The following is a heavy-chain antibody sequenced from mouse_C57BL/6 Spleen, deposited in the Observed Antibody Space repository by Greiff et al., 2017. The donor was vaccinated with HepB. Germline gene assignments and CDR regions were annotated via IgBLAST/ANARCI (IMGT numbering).Heavy chain of an antibody. J-gene: IGHJ4*01. CDR2: IDPNSGGT. D-gene: IGHD2-4*01. V-gene: IGHV1-72*01. CDR1: GYTFTSYW. CDR3: ARGGIYYDYDEDAMDY. Sequence: QVQLQQPGAELVKPGASVKLSCKASGYTFTSYWMHWVKQRPGRGLEWIGRIDPNSGGTKYNEKFKSKATLTVDKPSSTAYMQLSSLTSEDSAVYYCARGGIYYDYDEDAMDYWGQGTSVTVSS.